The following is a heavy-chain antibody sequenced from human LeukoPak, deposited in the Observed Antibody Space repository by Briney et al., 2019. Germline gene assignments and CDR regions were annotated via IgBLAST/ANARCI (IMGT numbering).Heavy chain of an antibody. V-gene: IGHV4-39*02. CDR2: IYYSGTP. Sequence: SETLSLTCTVSGGSISGYYWGWIRQPPGKGLEWIGSIYYSGTPYYNPSLETRLTISVDTSKSHFSQKLSSVTAADTAVYYCARRGVAAAATNFDYWGQGTLVTVSS. CDR3: ARRGVAAAATNFDY. CDR1: GGSISGYY. J-gene: IGHJ4*02. D-gene: IGHD3-10*01.